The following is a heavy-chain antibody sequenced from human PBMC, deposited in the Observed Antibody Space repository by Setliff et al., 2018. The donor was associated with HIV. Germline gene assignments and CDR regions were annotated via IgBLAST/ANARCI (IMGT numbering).Heavy chain of an antibody. J-gene: IGHJ4*02. V-gene: IGHV1-18*01. D-gene: IGHD4-17*01. Sequence: SVKVSCKASGYPFTSYGISWVRQAPGQGLEWMGWISAYNGNTNYAQKLQGRVTMTTDTSTSTAYMELRSLRSDDTAVYYCARCMGRPDVSDYGDYVDYWGQGTLVTVSS. CDR2: ISAYNGNT. CDR1: GYPFTSYG. CDR3: ARCMGRPDVSDYGDYVDY.